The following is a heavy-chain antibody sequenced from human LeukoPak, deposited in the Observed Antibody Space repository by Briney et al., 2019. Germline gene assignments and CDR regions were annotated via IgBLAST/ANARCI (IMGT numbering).Heavy chain of an antibody. J-gene: IGHJ5*02. V-gene: IGHV3-30-3*01. CDR3: AREYNNYVSNWFDP. D-gene: IGHD4-4*01. CDR1: GFTFSTYA. CDR2: VSYDETKK. Sequence: PGGSLRLSCAASGFTFSTYAMHWVRQAPGRGLEWVAVVSYDETKKFYADSVKGRFTISRDNSKNTLFLQMDSLRAEDTALYYCAREYNNYVSNWFDPWGQGTLVTVSS.